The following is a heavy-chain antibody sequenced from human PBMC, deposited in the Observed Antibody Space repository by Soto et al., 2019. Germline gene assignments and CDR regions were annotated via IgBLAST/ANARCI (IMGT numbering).Heavy chain of an antibody. CDR2: MNPNSGNT. CDR3: AAHYSGYGLYGMDV. V-gene: IGHV1-8*01. D-gene: IGHD5-12*01. J-gene: IGHJ6*02. Sequence: QVQLVQSGAEVKKPGASVKVSCKASGHTFTSYDINWVRQATGQGLEWMGWMNPNSGNTGYAQKFQGRVTMTRNTSISIAYMELSSLRSEDTAVYYCAAHYSGYGLYGMDVWGQGTTVTVSS. CDR1: GHTFTSYD.